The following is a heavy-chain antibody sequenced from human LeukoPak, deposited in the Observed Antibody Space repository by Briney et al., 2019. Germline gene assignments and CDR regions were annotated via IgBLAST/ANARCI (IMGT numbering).Heavy chain of an antibody. V-gene: IGHV1-46*01. CDR3: AREEGSGKGLDY. D-gene: IGHD3-3*01. CDR2: INPSGGST. J-gene: IGHJ4*02. Sequence: ASVKVSCKASGYTSTSYYMHWVRQAPGQGLEWMGIINPSGGSTSYAQKFQGRVTMTRDTSTSTVYMELSSLRSEDTAVYYCAREEGSGKGLDYWGQGTLVTVSS. CDR1: GYTSTSYY.